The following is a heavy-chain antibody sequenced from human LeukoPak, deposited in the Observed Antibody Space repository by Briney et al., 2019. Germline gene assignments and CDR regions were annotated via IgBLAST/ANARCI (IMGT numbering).Heavy chain of an antibody. CDR2: ISYDGSNK. J-gene: IGHJ4*02. D-gene: IGHD1-26*01. V-gene: IGHV3-30-3*01. CDR3: ARDTNPKWELPEGFDY. Sequence: GGSLRLSCAASGFTFSSYAMHWVRQAPGKGLEWVAVISYDGSNKYYADSVKGRFTISRDNSKNTLYLQMNSLRAEDTAVYYCARDTNPKWELPEGFDYWGQGTLVTVSS. CDR1: GFTFSSYA.